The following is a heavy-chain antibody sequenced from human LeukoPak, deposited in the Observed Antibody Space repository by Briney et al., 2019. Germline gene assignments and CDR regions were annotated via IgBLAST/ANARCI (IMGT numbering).Heavy chain of an antibody. CDR3: AKAYGSGWYYFDY. CDR2: ISPSGDST. J-gene: IGHJ4*02. Sequence: GGSLRLSCAASGFTFSSFAMSWVRQAPGKGLQWVSAISPSGDSTNYANSVKGRFTISRDNSKDTLYVQMNSLRAGDTAVYYCAKAYGSGWYYFDYWGQGTLVTVSS. D-gene: IGHD6-19*01. V-gene: IGHV3-23*01. CDR1: GFTFSSFA.